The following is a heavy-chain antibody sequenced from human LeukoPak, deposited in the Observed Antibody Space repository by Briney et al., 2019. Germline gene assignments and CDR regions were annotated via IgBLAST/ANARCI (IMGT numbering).Heavy chain of an antibody. CDR1: GYTFTSYV. CDR2: ISAYNGNT. V-gene: IGHV1-18*01. D-gene: IGHD6-13*01. J-gene: IGHJ4*02. Sequence: ASVKVSCKASGYTFTSYVINWVRQAPGQGLEWMGWISAYNGNTNYAQKLQGRVTMTTDTSTSTAYMELRSLRSDDTAVYYCAREGYSSSWNYFDYWGQEALVTVSS. CDR3: AREGYSSSWNYFDY.